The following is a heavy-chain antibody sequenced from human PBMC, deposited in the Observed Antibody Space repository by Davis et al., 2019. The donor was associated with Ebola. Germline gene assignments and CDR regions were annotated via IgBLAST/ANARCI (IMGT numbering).Heavy chain of an antibody. V-gene: IGHV1-18*01. CDR2: ISIYNGNP. Sequence: ASVKVSCKASGYSFTSYGISWVRQAPGQGLEWMGWISIYNGNPNYAKKLQGRVTMTEDTSTDTAYMELSILRSEDTDVYYCSQTVAGTDYWGQGTLVTVSS. J-gene: IGHJ4*02. CDR3: SQTVAGTDY. D-gene: IGHD6-19*01. CDR1: GYSFTSYG.